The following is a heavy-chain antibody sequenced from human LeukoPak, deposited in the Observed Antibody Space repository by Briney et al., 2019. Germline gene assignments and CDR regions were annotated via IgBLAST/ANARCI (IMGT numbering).Heavy chain of an antibody. Sequence: SVKVSCKASGGXFSSYAISWVRQAPGQGLEWMGGIIPIFGTANYAQKFQGRVTITADESTSTAYMGLSSLRSEDTAVYYCARGPDYGGNSKYFDYWGQGTLVTVSS. J-gene: IGHJ4*02. V-gene: IGHV1-69*13. CDR2: IIPIFGTA. D-gene: IGHD4-23*01. CDR1: GGXFSSYA. CDR3: ARGPDYGGNSKYFDY.